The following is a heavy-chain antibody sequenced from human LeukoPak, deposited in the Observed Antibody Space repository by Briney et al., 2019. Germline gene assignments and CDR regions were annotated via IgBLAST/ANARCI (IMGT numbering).Heavy chain of an antibody. V-gene: IGHV1-69*02. CDR3: ARTGGYCSGGSCYSYWYFDL. CDR2: IRSIGGIE. D-gene: IGHD2-15*01. J-gene: IGHJ2*01. CDR1: GVTFSSYT. Sequence: ASVRVSCTASGVTFSSYTMSWVRQAPGQGLGWMGSIRSIGGIEYYAENVQGRVTITRDKSTSTAYLELSSLRAEDTAVYYCARTGGYCSGGSCYSYWYFDLWGRGTLVTVSS.